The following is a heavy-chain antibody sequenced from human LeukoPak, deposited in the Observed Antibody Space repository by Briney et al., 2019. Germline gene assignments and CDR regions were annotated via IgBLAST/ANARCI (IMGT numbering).Heavy chain of an antibody. V-gene: IGHV3-74*01. J-gene: IGHJ4*02. CDR2: INSDGGST. Sequence: PGGSLRLSCAASGFTVSSNSMSWVRQDPLKGLVWVSRINSDGGSTGYADSVKGRFTISRDNAKNTLYLQMNSLRAEDTALYYCARGGTSGGLIYWGQGTLVTVSS. CDR3: ARGGTSGGLIY. CDR1: GFTVSSNS. D-gene: IGHD2-15*01.